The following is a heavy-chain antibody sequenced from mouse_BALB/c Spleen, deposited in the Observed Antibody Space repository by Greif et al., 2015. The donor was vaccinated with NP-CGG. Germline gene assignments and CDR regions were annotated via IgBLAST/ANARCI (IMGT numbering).Heavy chain of an antibody. CDR1: GFAFSSYD. CDR3: ARQYRYDGVSDYFDY. Sequence: EVQGVESGGGLVKPGGSLKLSCAASGFAFSSYDMSWVRQTPEKRLEWVATISSGGSYTYYPDSVKGRFTISRDNARNTLYLQMSSLRSEDTALYYCARQYRYDGVSDYFDYWGQGTTLTVSS. D-gene: IGHD2-14*01. V-gene: IGHV5-9*02. J-gene: IGHJ2*01. CDR2: ISSGGSYT.